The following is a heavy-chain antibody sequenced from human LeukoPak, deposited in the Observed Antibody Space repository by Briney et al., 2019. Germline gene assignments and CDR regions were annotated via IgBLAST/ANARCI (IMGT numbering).Heavy chain of an antibody. CDR2: MNQDGSHR. Sequence: PGGSLRLSCTASGFNFNSYWMSWVRQAPGKGLEWVANMNQDGSHRYYVDSVKGRFTISRDNSKNTLYLQMNSLRAEDTAVYYCARDPRSSGWFNYWGQGTLVTVSS. CDR3: ARDPRSSGWFNY. CDR1: GFNFNSYW. J-gene: IGHJ4*02. D-gene: IGHD6-19*01. V-gene: IGHV3-7*01.